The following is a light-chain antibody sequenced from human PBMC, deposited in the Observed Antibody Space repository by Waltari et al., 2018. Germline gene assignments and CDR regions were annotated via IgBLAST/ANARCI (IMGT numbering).Light chain of an antibody. V-gene: IGKV3-11*01. Sequence: EIVLTQSPATLSLSPGERATLSCRASQSVSSYLAWYQQKPGQAPRLLIYDASNSATGIPSRFSGSVSGTDFTLTISSLEPEDFAVYYCQQLSNWPPITFGQGTRLEIK. CDR1: QSVSSY. CDR2: DAS. J-gene: IGKJ5*01. CDR3: QQLSNWPPIT.